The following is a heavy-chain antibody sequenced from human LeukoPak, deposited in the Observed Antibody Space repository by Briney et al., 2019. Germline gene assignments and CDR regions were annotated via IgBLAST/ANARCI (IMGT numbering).Heavy chain of an antibody. J-gene: IGHJ4*02. CDR3: ASLGGNSGVFDY. CDR2: INPSGGST. V-gene: IGHV1-46*01. CDR1: GYTFTSYY. D-gene: IGHD4-23*01. Sequence: ASVKVSCKASGYTFTSYYMHWVRQAPGQGLEWMGMINPSGGSTSYAQKFQGRVTMTSDTTTRIVYIELSSLSSDDTAVYYCASLGGNSGVFDYWGRGTLVTVSS.